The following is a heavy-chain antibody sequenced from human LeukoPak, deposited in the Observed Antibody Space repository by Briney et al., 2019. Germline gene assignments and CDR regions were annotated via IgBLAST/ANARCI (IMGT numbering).Heavy chain of an antibody. CDR3: AKSHSLGNDAFDI. CDR2: IRYDGSNK. V-gene: IGHV3-30*02. Sequence: TGGSLRLSCAASGFTFSSYGMHWVRQAPGKGLEWVAFIRYDGSNKYYADSVKGRFTISRDNSKSTLYLQMNSLRAEDTAVYYCAKSHSLGNDAFDIWGQGTMVTVSS. J-gene: IGHJ3*02. CDR1: GFTFSSYG.